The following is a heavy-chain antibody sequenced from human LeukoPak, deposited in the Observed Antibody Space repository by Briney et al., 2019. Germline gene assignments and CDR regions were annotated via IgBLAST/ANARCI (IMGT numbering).Heavy chain of an antibody. J-gene: IGHJ4*02. CDR3: ARDMQRYGDYGGYFDY. V-gene: IGHV3-30*04. D-gene: IGHD4-17*01. CDR1: GFTFSSYA. CDR2: ISYDGSNK. Sequence: GGSLRLSCAASGFTFSSYAMHWVRQAPGKGLEWVAVISYDGSNKYYADSVKGRFTISRDNSKNTLYLQMNSLRAEDTAVYYCARDMQRYGDYGGYFDYWGQGTLVTVSS.